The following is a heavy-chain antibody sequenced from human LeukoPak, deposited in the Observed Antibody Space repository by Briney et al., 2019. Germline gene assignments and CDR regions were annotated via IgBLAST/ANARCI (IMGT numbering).Heavy chain of an antibody. Sequence: ASVKVSGKASGYTFTCYYMHWVRQTPGQGLEWKGCINPNSGGTNYAQKFQGRVTMTRDTSISTAYMELSRLRSDDTAVYYCARDRTISLGTSKEIKYITIFDYWGQGTLVTVSS. V-gene: IGHV1-2*02. CDR1: GYTFTCYY. CDR3: ARDRTISLGTSKEIKYITIFDY. J-gene: IGHJ4*02. D-gene: IGHD3-3*01. CDR2: INPNSGGT.